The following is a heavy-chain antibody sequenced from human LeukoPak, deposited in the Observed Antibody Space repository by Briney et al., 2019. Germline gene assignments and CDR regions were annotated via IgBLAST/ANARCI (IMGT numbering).Heavy chain of an antibody. CDR2: IKQDGSER. CDR1: GSTFSGYW. J-gene: IGHJ4*02. CDR3: ARCHSSSSGDY. V-gene: IGHV3-7*05. Sequence: GGSLRLSCAASGSTFSGYWMSWVRQAPGKGLEWVANIKQDGSERYYVDSVEGRFTISRDNAKNSLYLQMNSLRTDDTAVYYCARCHSSSSGDYWGQGTLVTVSS. D-gene: IGHD6-6*01.